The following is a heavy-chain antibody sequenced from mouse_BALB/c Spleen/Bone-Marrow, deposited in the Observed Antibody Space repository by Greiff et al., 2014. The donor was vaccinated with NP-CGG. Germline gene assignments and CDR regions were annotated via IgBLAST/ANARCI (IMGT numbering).Heavy chain of an antibody. V-gene: IGHV5-17*02. CDR3: ARDEDYAMDY. CDR2: ISSGSSTI. J-gene: IGHJ4*01. CDR1: GFTFSSFG. Sequence: DVHLLESGGGLVQPGGSRKLSCAASGFTFSSFGMHWVRQAPEKGLEWVAYISSGSSTIYYADTVKGRFTISRDNPKNTLFLQMTSLRSEDTAMYYCARDEDYAMDYWGQGTSVTVSS.